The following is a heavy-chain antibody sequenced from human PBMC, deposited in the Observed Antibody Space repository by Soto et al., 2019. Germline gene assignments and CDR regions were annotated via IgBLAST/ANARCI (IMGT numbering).Heavy chain of an antibody. J-gene: IGHJ3*02. Sequence: GGSLRLSCAASGFTFSSYSMNWVRQAPGKGLEWVSSISSSSSYIYYADSVKGRFTISRDNAKNSLYLQMNSLRAEDTAVYYCARDVVSSSWYGGREHAFDIWGQGTMVTVSS. CDR3: ARDVVSSSWYGGREHAFDI. CDR2: ISSSSSYI. V-gene: IGHV3-21*01. D-gene: IGHD6-13*01. CDR1: GFTFSSYS.